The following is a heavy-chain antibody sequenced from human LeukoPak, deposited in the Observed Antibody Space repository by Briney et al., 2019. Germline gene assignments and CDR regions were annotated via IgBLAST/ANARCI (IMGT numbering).Heavy chain of an antibody. CDR1: GFTFSSYW. V-gene: IGHV3-7*03. Sequence: GGSLRLSCAASGFTFSSYWMSWVRQAPGKGLEWVANINRYGSEEYYVDSVKGRFTISRDNAKNSLYLQMKSLRAEDTAVYYCARYCSGGSCFDYWGQGTLVTVSS. CDR3: ARYCSGGSCFDY. D-gene: IGHD2-15*01. J-gene: IGHJ4*02. CDR2: INRYGSEE.